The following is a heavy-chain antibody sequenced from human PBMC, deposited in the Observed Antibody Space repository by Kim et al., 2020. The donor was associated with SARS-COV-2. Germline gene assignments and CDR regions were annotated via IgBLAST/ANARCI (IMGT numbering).Heavy chain of an antibody. J-gene: IGHJ6*02. Sequence: SVKVSCKASGGTFSSYAISWVRQAPGQGLEWMGRIIPILGIANNAQKFQGRATITADKSTSTAYMELSSLRSEDTAVYYCARAEKTVLWFVESLTMDVWGQGTTVTVSS. CDR2: IIPILGIA. V-gene: IGHV1-69*04. CDR1: GGTFSSYA. D-gene: IGHD3-10*01. CDR3: ARAEKTVLWFVESLTMDV.